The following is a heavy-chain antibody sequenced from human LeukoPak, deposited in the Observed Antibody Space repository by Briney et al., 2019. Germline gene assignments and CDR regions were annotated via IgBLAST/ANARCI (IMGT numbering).Heavy chain of an antibody. V-gene: IGHV3-30*04. CDR1: GFIFSNHA. J-gene: IGHJ6*02. D-gene: IGHD2-2*01. CDR3: ARDGIVVVPAAPGRYYYYGMDV. Sequence: GGSLRLSCAASGFIFSNHAFHWVRQAPGKGLEWVAVTSYDGSNKYYADSVKGRFTISRDNSKNTLYLQMNSLRAEDTAVYYCARDGIVVVPAAPGRYYYYGMDVWGQGTTVTVSS. CDR2: TSYDGSNK.